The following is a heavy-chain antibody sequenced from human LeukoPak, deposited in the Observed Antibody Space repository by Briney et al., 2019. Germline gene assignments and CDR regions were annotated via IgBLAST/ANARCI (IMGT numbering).Heavy chain of an antibody. Sequence: PGGSLRLSCAAPGFTFSSYGMHWVRQAPGKGLEWVAVISYDGSNKYYADSVKGRFTISRDNSKNTLYLQMNSLRAEDTAVYYCAKDLMVTHYYYGMDVWGQGTTVTVSS. CDR2: ISYDGSNK. D-gene: IGHD2-8*01. CDR3: AKDLMVTHYYYGMDV. J-gene: IGHJ6*02. V-gene: IGHV3-30*18. CDR1: GFTFSSYG.